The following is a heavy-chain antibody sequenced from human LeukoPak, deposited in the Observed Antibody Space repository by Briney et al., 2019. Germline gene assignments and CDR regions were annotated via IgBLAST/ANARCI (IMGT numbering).Heavy chain of an antibody. J-gene: IGHJ6*02. CDR1: GGSISSSSYY. Sequence: SETLSLTCTVSGGSISSSSYYWGWIRQPPGKGLEWIGSIYYSGSTYYNPSLKSRVTISVDTSKNQFSLKLSSVTAADTAVYYCARGAAMVRLRMDVWGQGTTVTVSS. D-gene: IGHD5-18*01. CDR2: IYYSGST. V-gene: IGHV4-39*07. CDR3: ARGAAMVRLRMDV.